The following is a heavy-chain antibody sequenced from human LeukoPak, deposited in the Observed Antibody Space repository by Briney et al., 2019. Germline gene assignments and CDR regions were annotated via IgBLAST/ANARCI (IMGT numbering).Heavy chain of an antibody. CDR3: ARDFSDVRGNIFDS. V-gene: IGHV3-11*04. J-gene: IGHJ4*02. D-gene: IGHD3-10*02. CDR1: GFTFSDYY. CDR2: SSTSGSIT. Sequence: PGGSLRLSCAASGFTFSDYYMSWIRQAPGKGLQWLAYSSTSGSITYYAGSVKGRFTISRDNAKNSVYLQMNSLRAEDTAVYYCARDFSDVRGNIFDSWGQGTLVTVSS.